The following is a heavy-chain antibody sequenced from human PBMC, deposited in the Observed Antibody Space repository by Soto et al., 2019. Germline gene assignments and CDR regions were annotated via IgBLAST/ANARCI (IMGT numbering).Heavy chain of an antibody. D-gene: IGHD6-13*01. V-gene: IGHV6-1*01. CDR2: TYYRSKWYN. CDR1: GDSVSSNSAA. J-gene: IGHJ6*02. Sequence: PAQTLSLTCAISGDSVSSNSAAWNWIRQSPSRGLEWLGRTYYRSKWYNDYAVSVKSRITINPDTSKNQFSLQLNSVTPEDTAVYYCSRSSSSWYHYYYGMDVWGQGTTVTVSS. CDR3: SRSSSSWYHYYYGMDV.